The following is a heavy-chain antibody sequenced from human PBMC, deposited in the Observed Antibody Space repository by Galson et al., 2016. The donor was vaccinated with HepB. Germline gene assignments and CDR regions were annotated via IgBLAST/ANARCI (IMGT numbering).Heavy chain of an antibody. CDR2: ISANSGNT. J-gene: IGHJ4*02. Sequence: SVKVSCKASGYRFPTYGISWVRQAPGQGLEWLGWISANSGNTIYAQKFQDRVTMTRDTSTSTVYMELSSLRSEDTAVYFCARGGYYDSSGSLRYWGQGTLVTVSS. CDR1: GYRFPTYG. D-gene: IGHD3-22*01. V-gene: IGHV1-18*04. CDR3: ARGGYYDSSGSLRY.